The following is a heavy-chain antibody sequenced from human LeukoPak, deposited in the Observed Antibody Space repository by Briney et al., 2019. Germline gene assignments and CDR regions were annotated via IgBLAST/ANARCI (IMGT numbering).Heavy chain of an antibody. CDR1: GGTFSSYA. D-gene: IGHD6-13*01. V-gene: IGHV1-69*06. CDR2: IIPIFGTA. J-gene: IGHJ5*02. Sequence: SVKVSCKASGGTFSSYAITWVRQAPGQGLEWMGGIIPIFGTANYAQKFQGRVTITADKSTSTAYMELSSLRSEDTAVYYCARAPSSWYWFDPWGQGTLVTVSS. CDR3: ARAPSSWYWFDP.